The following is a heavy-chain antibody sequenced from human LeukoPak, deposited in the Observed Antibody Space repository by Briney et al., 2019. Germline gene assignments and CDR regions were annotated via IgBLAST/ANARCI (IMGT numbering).Heavy chain of an antibody. CDR1: GGSISSYY. J-gene: IGHJ5*02. D-gene: IGHD2-15*01. V-gene: IGHV4-39*01. CDR2: IYYSGST. Sequence: SETLSLTCTVSGGSISSYYWGWIRQPPGKGLEWIGSIYYSGSTYYNPSLKSRVTISVDTSKNQFSLKLSSVTAADTAVYYCARCPVVVVAAAWFDPWGQGTLVTVSS. CDR3: ARCPVVVVAAAWFDP.